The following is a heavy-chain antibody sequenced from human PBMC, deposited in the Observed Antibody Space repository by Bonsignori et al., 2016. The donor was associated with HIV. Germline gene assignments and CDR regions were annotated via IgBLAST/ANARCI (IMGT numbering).Heavy chain of an antibody. CDR3: ARIPLYDSSGYHAFDI. CDR2: IYTSGST. V-gene: IGHV4-61*02. D-gene: IGHD3-22*01. Sequence: WIRQPPGKGLEWIGRIYTSGSTNYNPSLKSRVTISVDTSKNQFSLKLSSVTAADTAVYYCARIPLYDSSGYHAFDIWGQGTMVTVSS. J-gene: IGHJ3*02.